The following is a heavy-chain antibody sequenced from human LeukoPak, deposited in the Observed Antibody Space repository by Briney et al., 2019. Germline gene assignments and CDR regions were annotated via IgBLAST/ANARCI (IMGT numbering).Heavy chain of an antibody. J-gene: IGHJ5*02. Sequence: GASVKVSCKASGGTFSSYAISWVRQAPGQGLEWMGGIIPIFGTANYAQKFQGRVTITADESTSTAYMELSSLRSEDTAVYYCARERFRRGEGGFDPWGQGTLVTVSS. D-gene: IGHD3-10*01. CDR1: GGTFSSYA. CDR2: IIPIFGTA. V-gene: IGHV1-69*13. CDR3: ARERFRRGEGGFDP.